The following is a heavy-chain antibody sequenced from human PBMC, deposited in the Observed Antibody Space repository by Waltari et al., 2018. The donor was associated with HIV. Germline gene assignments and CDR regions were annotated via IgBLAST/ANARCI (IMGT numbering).Heavy chain of an antibody. D-gene: IGHD5-12*01. V-gene: IGHV4-34*01. J-gene: IGHJ6*02. Sequence: QVQLQQSGAGLLKPSETLSPTCAVSGGSFSGYYWSWIRQPPRKGLEWIGEINHSGSTNYNPSLKSRVTISGDTSKNQFSLKLSSVTAADTAVYYCARIPIVATIWEAYYGMDVWGQGTTVTVSS. CDR1: GGSFSGYY. CDR2: INHSGST. CDR3: ARIPIVATIWEAYYGMDV.